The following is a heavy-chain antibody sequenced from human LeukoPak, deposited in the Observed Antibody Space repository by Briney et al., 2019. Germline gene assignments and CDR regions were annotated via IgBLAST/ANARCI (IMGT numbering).Heavy chain of an antibody. J-gene: IGHJ4*02. CDR3: AVSYYGSGSYEYYFDY. V-gene: IGHV3-23*01. CDR2: ISGSGGST. Sequence: GGSLRLSCAASGFTFSSYAMSWVRQAPGKGLEWVSAISGSGGSTYYADSVKGRFTISRDNSKNTLYLQMNSLRAEDTAVYYCAVSYYGSGSYEYYFDYWGQGTLVTVSS. D-gene: IGHD3-10*01. CDR1: GFTFSSYA.